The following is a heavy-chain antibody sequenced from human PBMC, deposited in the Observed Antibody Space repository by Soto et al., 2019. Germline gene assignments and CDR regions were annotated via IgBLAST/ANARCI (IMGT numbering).Heavy chain of an antibody. CDR2: INGDGSSA. V-gene: IGHV3-74*01. CDR1: GFNFRSYW. J-gene: IGHJ4*02. Sequence: GGSLRLSCAASGFNFRSYWMHWVRQVPGKGLVWVSRINGDGSSAIYADSVKGRFTISRDNAKNTLYLQMNRLRVEDTAVYYCARTMEGAWLDYWGQGKLVTVSS. D-gene: IGHD1-26*01. CDR3: ARTMEGAWLDY.